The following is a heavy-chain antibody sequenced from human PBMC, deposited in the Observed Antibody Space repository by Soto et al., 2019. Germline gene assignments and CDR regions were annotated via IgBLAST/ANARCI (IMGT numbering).Heavy chain of an antibody. CDR2: IYYSGST. V-gene: IGHV4-30-4*01. D-gene: IGHD6-25*01. Sequence: SETLSLTCTVSGGSISSGDYYWSWIRQPPGKGLEWIEYIYYSGSTYYNPSLKSRVTISVDTSKNHLFLKLSYVTAADTAVYYCARSPRPSAAPPHFDCWGQGTLVTVSS. CDR3: ARSPRPSAAPPHFDC. CDR1: GGSISSGDYY. J-gene: IGHJ4*02.